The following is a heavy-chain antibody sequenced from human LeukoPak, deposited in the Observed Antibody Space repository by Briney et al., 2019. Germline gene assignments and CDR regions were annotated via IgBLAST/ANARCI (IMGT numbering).Heavy chain of an antibody. CDR2: TYYGGST. J-gene: IGHJ4*02. CDR1: GGSISSSF. V-gene: IGHV4-59*08. Sequence: SETLSLTCTVSGGSISSSFWSWFRQPPGKGLEWIGYTYYGGSTNYNPSLKSRVTISVDPSKKQFSLKMTSVTAADTAVYYCARRLNYGDYRTDFFDYWGQGTLVTVSS. D-gene: IGHD4-17*01. CDR3: ARRLNYGDYRTDFFDY.